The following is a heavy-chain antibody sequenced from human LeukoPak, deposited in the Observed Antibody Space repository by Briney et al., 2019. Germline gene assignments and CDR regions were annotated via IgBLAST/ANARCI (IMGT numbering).Heavy chain of an antibody. CDR1: GGSISSSPYY. D-gene: IGHD5-18*01. CDR2: IYYSETT. V-gene: IGHV4-39*07. Sequence: SETLSLTCTVSGGSISSSPYYWGWIRQPPGKGLEWIGSIYYSETTHANPALESRATLTVNTSKNQYSLKLASVAAANTATYYCEKGAGGFSYYNWFDPWGQGTLVTVSS. CDR3: EKGAGGFSYYNWFDP. J-gene: IGHJ5*02.